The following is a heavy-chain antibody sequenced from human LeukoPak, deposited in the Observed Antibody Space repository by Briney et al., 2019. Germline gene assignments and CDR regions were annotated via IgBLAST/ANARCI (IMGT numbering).Heavy chain of an antibody. CDR3: ARLTVTTSEFDY. CDR2: IIPIFGTA. Sequence: ASVKVSCKASGGTFSSYAISWVRQAPGQGLEWMGGIIPIFGTANYAQKFQGRVTITTDESTSTAYMELSSLRSEDTAVYYCARLTVTTSEFDYWGQGTLVTVSS. V-gene: IGHV1-69*05. D-gene: IGHD4-17*01. CDR1: GGTFSSYA. J-gene: IGHJ4*02.